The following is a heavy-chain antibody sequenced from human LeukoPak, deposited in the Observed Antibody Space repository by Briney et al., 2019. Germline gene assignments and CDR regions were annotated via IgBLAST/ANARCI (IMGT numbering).Heavy chain of an antibody. Sequence: GGSLRLPCAASGFTFSSYWMSWVRQAPGKGLEWVANSNQDGSEKNYVDSVKGRFTISRENAKNSLYLQMNSLRAEDTAVYYCARGGWYPEYWAQGTPVTVSS. CDR2: SNQDGSEK. CDR3: ARGGWYPEY. CDR1: GFTFSSYW. J-gene: IGHJ4*02. V-gene: IGHV3-7*03. D-gene: IGHD3-16*01.